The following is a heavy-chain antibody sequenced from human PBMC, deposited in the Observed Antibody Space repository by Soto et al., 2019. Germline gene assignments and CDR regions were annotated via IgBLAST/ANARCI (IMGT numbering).Heavy chain of an antibody. CDR2: INHSGST. CDR3: ARGSLEWLLLYFDY. J-gene: IGHJ4*02. D-gene: IGHD3-3*01. Sequence: PSETLSLTCAVYGGSFSGYYWSWIRQPPGKGLEWIGEINHSGSTNYNPSLKSRVTISVDTSKNQFSLKLSSVTAADTAVYYCARGSLEWLLLYFDYWGQGTLVTVSS. CDR1: GGSFSGYY. V-gene: IGHV4-34*01.